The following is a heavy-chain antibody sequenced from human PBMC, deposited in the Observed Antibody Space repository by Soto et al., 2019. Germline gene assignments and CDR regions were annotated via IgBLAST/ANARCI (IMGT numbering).Heavy chain of an antibody. CDR3: ARAGDDCSTTSCYMIDD. D-gene: IGHD2-2*02. Sequence: XPVKVYCKASGYTFTTYAIHLVRQAPGQRLEWMGWIDAGNGKTEYSQKFQDRVTITRDTSATTAYMELSSLKSEDTAVYYCARAGDDCSTTSCYMIDDWGQGTLVTVSS. V-gene: IGHV1-3*01. CDR1: GYTFTTYA. CDR2: IDAGNGKT. J-gene: IGHJ4*02.